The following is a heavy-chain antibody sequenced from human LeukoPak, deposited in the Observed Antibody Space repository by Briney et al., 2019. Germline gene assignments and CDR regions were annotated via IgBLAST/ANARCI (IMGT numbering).Heavy chain of an antibody. CDR2: INPHTGDT. V-gene: IGHV1-2*02. D-gene: IGHD1-1*01. Sequence: ASVKVSCKASGYTFVGFYIHWVRQAPGQGPEWMGWINPHTGDTNYAEKFQGRVTMTTGTSISTALLQLTSLNSDDTAVYYCTRPGPSVNGTTFLYWGQGTLVTVSS. CDR1: GYTFVGFY. CDR3: TRPGPSVNGTTFLY. J-gene: IGHJ4*02.